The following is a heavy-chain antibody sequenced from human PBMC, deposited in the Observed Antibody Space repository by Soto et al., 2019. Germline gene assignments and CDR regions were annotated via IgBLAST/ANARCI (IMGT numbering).Heavy chain of an antibody. CDR3: ASLAAGTISQHVVRRPCDV. Sequence: QVQLQQWGAGLVKPSGTLSLICAVSGGSLSGNCWSWVRQTPGKGPEWIGEITHSGTTNYNASLKSRVSMSLDMSENQCSLNLNSVTAADTAVYYCASLAAGTISQHVVRRPCDVWGQGTMVTVSS. V-gene: IGHV4-34*01. J-gene: IGHJ3*01. D-gene: IGHD2-21*01. CDR2: ITHSGTT. CDR1: GGSLSGNC.